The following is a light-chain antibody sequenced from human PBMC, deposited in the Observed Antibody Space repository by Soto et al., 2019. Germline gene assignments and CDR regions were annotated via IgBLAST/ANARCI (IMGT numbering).Light chain of an antibody. J-gene: IGKJ5*01. Sequence: IVLTQSPGTLSLSPGETATLSCRASQAVDSKFLAWYQQNPGQAPRLIMFGVSGRATGVPARFSGGVSGTDFTLTIRSLEPEDFAVYYCQLYRISLPVTFGQGTRLQI. V-gene: IGKV3-20*01. CDR1: QAVDSKF. CDR2: GVS. CDR3: QLYRISLPVT.